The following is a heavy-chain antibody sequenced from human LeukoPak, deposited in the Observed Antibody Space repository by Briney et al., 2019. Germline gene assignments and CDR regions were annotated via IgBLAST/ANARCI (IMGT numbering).Heavy chain of an antibody. V-gene: IGHV3-7*04. CDR3: ARGDYTKTDRTNWFDP. D-gene: IGHD4-11*01. J-gene: IGHJ5*02. Sequence: QPGGSLRLSCVASGFAFSSNWMSWVRQAPGKGLEWVGNIQPDGSEQYPVDSVKGRFTISRDNARNALFLQMSSLRPEDTAVYYCARGDYTKTDRTNWFDPWGQGTLVTVSS. CDR2: IQPDGSEQ. CDR1: GFAFSSNW.